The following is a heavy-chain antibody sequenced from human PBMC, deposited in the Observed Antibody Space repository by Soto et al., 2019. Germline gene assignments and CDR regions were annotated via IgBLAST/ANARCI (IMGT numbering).Heavy chain of an antibody. J-gene: IGHJ4*02. CDR2: IYASGST. Sequence: TSETLSLTCAVSGGSFSSYYWSWIRQPAGKGLEWIGRIYASGSTNYNPSLKSRVTMSVDTSNNQLSLKVSSVTAADTAVYYCARVRGNYFDYWGQGTLVTVSS. CDR3: ARVRGNYFDY. CDR1: GGSFSSYY. V-gene: IGHV4-4*07.